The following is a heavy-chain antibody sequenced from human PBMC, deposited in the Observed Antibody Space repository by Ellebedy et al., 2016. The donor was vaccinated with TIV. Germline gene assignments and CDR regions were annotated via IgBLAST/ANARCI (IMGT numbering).Heavy chain of an antibody. CDR1: GFTVRSNY. CDR3: ARAPDTAMARADFEY. J-gene: IGHJ4*02. Sequence: GESLKISCAAPGFTVRSNYISSARQAPAKGLEWGPGLHSGGSTYYADSVKVRFTIPRDNSKNTLYLQMNSLSAEGTAVYYCARAPDTAMARADFEYWGQGTLVTVSS. D-gene: IGHD5-18*01. CDR2: LHSGGST. V-gene: IGHV3-66*01.